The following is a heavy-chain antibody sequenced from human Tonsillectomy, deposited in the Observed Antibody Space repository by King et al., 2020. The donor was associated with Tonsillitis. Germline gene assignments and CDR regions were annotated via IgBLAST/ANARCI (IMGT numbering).Heavy chain of an antibody. J-gene: IGHJ3*02. Sequence: VQLVESGGGVVQPGRSLRLSCAASGFTFSSYGMHWVRQAPGKGLEWVAVISYDGSNKYYADSVKGRFTISRDNSKKTLYLKMNSLRAEDTAVYYCMGPAFDIWGQGTMVTVSS. CDR1: GFTFSSYG. CDR3: MGPAFDI. CDR2: ISYDGSNK. D-gene: IGHD3-16*01. V-gene: IGHV3-33*05.